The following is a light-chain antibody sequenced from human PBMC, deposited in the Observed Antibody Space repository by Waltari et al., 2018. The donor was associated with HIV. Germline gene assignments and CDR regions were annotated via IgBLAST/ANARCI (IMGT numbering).Light chain of an antibody. CDR3: QAFDSDSQWV. V-gene: IGLV6-57*02. CDR2: GDD. CDR1: RASIVTNY. J-gene: IGLJ3*02. Sequence: NLVLTQPHSVSESPGETVTISCTGPRASIVTNYVQWYQQRPGSAPTTVIYGDDQRPSGVPGRFSGSIDTSSNSASLTISGLRPEDEGDYYCQAFDSDSQWVFGGGTRLTVL.